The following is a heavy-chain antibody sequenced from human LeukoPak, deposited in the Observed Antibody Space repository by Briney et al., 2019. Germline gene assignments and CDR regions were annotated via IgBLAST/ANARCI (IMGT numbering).Heavy chain of an antibody. CDR3: ARLKDYGDYFRFDY. CDR1: GYTFTSYD. D-gene: IGHD4-17*01. J-gene: IGHJ4*02. Sequence: ASVKVSCKASGYTFTSYDINWVRQATGRGLEWMGWMNPNSGNTGYAQKFQGRVTITRNTSISTAYMELSSLRSEDTAVYYCARLKDYGDYFRFDYWGQGTLVTVSS. CDR2: MNPNSGNT. V-gene: IGHV1-8*03.